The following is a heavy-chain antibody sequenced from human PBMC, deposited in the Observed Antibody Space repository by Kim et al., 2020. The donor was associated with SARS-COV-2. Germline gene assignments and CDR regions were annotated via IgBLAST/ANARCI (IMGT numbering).Heavy chain of an antibody. CDR2: TYYSSNT. J-gene: IGHJ4*02. V-gene: IGHV4-59*01. CDR1: GGFISSYS. CDR3: ARDRIGFCSGTSCSLHFDY. D-gene: IGHD2-2*01. Sequence: SETLSLTCTVSGGFISSYSWSWIRQPPGKRLEWIGYTYYSSNTNYNPSLKSRVTISVDTSKNQFSLKLSSVTAADTAVYYCARDRIGFCSGTSCSLHFDYWGQRTLDSVSS.